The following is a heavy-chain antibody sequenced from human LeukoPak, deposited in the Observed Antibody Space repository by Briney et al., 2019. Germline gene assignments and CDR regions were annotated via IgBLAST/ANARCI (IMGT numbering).Heavy chain of an antibody. CDR3: AREDSASGRGLGS. J-gene: IGHJ5*02. CDR1: GGSISSYF. V-gene: IGHV4-4*07. D-gene: IGHD3-10*01. CDR2: ISTTETT. Sequence: PSETLSLTCTVSGGSISSYFWTWIWQPAGKGLEWIGRISTTETTHYSPSLKNRVNMSVDTSKSQFSLKMTSVTAADTAIYYCAREDSASGRGLGSWGQGTLVTVSS.